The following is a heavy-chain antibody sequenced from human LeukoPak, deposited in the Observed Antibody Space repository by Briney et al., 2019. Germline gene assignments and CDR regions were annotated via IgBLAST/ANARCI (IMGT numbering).Heavy chain of an antibody. J-gene: IGHJ5*02. V-gene: IGHV4-4*09. Sequence: PSETLSLTCTVSGGSISTYYWSWIRQSPGKGLEWIGYLYASGSATYNPSLMSRVNMSLDTSKNHFSLRLSSVTGADTAVYYCARGMDWSSKTEKYNWFDPWGQGTLVIVSS. CDR1: GGSISTYY. D-gene: IGHD2-2*01. CDR3: ARGMDWSSKTEKYNWFDP. CDR2: LYASGSA.